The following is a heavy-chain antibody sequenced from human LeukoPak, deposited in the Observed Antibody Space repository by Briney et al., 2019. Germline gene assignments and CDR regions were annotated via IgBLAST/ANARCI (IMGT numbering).Heavy chain of an antibody. V-gene: IGHV3-23*01. D-gene: IGHD2-8*01. CDR1: GFTFSSYA. CDR2: ISGSGGST. J-gene: IGHJ4*02. Sequence: RGSLRLSCAASGFTFSSYAMSWVRQAPGKGLEWVSAISGSGGSTYYADSVKGRFTISRDNSKNTLYLQMNSLRAEDTAVYYCAKPLRIYCTNGVCGDYFDYWGQGTLVTVSS. CDR3: AKPLRIYCTNGVCGDYFDY.